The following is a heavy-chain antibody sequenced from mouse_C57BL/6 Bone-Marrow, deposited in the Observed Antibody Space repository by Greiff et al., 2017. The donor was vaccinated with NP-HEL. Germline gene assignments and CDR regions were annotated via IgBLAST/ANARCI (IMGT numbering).Heavy chain of an antibody. D-gene: IGHD2-4*01. CDR2: INPSSGYT. CDR1: GYTFTSYT. J-gene: IGHJ4*01. V-gene: IGHV1-4*01. Sequence: VQLQHSGAELARPGASVKMSCKASGYTFTSYTMHWVKQRPGQGLEWIGYINPSSGYTKYNQKFKDKATLTADKSSRTAYRQLSSLTSEDSAVYYCARNYDYPYYYAMDYWGQGTSVTVSS. CDR3: ARNYDYPYYYAMDY.